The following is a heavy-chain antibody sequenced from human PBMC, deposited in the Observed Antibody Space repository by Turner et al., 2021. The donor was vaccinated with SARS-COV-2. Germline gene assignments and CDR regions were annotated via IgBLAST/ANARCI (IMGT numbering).Heavy chain of an antibody. Sequence: EVQLVESGGGLVQPGGSLRLSCAASGFTVSSNYMNWVRQAPGKGLEWFSFIDSGGSTYYADSVKGRFTISRDNSKNTLYLQMNSLRAEDTALYYCARDLGGTSSLGGYFDYWGQGTLVTVSS. CDR2: IDSGGST. D-gene: IGHD2-2*01. V-gene: IGHV3-66*02. J-gene: IGHJ4*02. CDR1: GFTVSSNY. CDR3: ARDLGGTSSLGGYFDY.